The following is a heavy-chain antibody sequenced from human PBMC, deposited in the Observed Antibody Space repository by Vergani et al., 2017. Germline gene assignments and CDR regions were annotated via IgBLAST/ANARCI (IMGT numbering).Heavy chain of an antibody. Sequence: QLQLQESGPGLVKPSETLSLTCTVSGGSISSSSYYWGWIRQPPGKGLEWIGSIYYSGSTYYNPSLKSRVTISVDTSKNQFSLKLSSVTAADTAVYYCAREDVLMVYAAWFDPWGQGTLVTVSS. D-gene: IGHD2-8*01. V-gene: IGHV4-39*07. CDR3: AREDVLMVYAAWFDP. CDR1: GGSISSSSYY. J-gene: IGHJ5*02. CDR2: IYYSGST.